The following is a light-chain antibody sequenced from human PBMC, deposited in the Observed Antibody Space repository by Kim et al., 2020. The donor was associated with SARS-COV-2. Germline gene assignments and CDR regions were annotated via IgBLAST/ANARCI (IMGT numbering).Light chain of an antibody. J-gene: IGKJ3*01. V-gene: IGKV1-39*01. CDR1: QSISTY. CDR2: AAS. Sequence: DIQMTQSPSSLAASVGDRVTIACRASQSISTYLNWYQQKPGKAPKLLIYAASRLQSGVPSRFSGSGSETDFTLTISSLQPEDFATYFCQQTYISPFTFGPGTKVDIK. CDR3: QQTYISPFT.